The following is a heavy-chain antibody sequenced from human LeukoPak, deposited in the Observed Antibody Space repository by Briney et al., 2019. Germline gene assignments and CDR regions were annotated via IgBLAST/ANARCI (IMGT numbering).Heavy chain of an antibody. CDR1: GGSFSDYY. V-gene: IGHV4-34*01. J-gene: IGHJ4*02. CDR2: INHSGRT. CDR3: TRAAGYSDS. Sequence: SETLSLTCAVYGGSFSDYYWTWIRRPPGKGLGWIGEINHSGRTNYNPSLKSRVISVDTSKIQFSLKLISVTTADTAVYYCTRAAGYSDSRGQGTLVTVSS. D-gene: IGHD5-12*01.